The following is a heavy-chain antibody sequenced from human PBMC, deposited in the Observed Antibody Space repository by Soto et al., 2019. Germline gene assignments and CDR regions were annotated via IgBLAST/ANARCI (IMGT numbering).Heavy chain of an antibody. CDR1: GGTFSSYA. Sequence: QVQLVQSGAEVKKPGSSVKVSCKASGGTFSSYAISWVRQAPGQGLEWMGGIIPIFGTANYAQKFQGRVTITADEPTSTAYMELSSLRSEDTAVYYCASEGRPAYDYGGNSGDYWGQGTLVTVSS. CDR2: IIPIFGTA. CDR3: ASEGRPAYDYGGNSGDY. D-gene: IGHD4-17*01. J-gene: IGHJ4*02. V-gene: IGHV1-69*12.